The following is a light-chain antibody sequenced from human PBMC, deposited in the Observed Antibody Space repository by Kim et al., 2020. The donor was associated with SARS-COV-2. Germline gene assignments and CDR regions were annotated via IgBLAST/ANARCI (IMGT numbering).Light chain of an antibody. CDR1: SGHNTYA. V-gene: IGLV4-69*01. Sequence: ASVKLTCTLSSGHNTYAIAWHQQQPEKGPRFLMKLNSDGSHTKGDGIPDRFSGSSSGAGRYLTISSLQSEDEADYYCQTWDTGIQVFGGGTKLTVL. J-gene: IGLJ3*02. CDR3: QTWDTGIQV. CDR2: LNSDGSH.